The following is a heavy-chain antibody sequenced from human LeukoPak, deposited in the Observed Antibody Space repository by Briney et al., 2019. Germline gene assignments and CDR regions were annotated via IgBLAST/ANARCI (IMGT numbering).Heavy chain of an antibody. Sequence: SETLSLTCTVSGGSISSYYWSWIRQPAGKGLEWIGRIYTSGSTNYNPSLKSRVTMSVDTSKNQFSLKLSSVTAADTAVYYCARVEYYYDSSGYYYYYMDVWGKGTTVTVSS. CDR1: GGSISSYY. D-gene: IGHD3-22*01. CDR2: IYTSGST. V-gene: IGHV4-4*07. CDR3: ARVEYYYDSSGYYYYYMDV. J-gene: IGHJ6*03.